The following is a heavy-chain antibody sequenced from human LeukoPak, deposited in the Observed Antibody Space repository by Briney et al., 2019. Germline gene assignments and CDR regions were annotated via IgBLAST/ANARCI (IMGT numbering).Heavy chain of an antibody. D-gene: IGHD3-3*01. J-gene: IGHJ3*02. CDR3: AREGRFLEWLLESAAFDI. Sequence: ASVKVSCKASGYTFTSYGISWVRQAPGQGLEWMGWISAYNGNTNYAQKLQGRVTMTTDTSTSTAYMELRSLRSDDTAVYYCAREGRFLEWLLESAAFDIWGQGTMVTVSS. CDR2: ISAYNGNT. CDR1: GYTFTSYG. V-gene: IGHV1-18*01.